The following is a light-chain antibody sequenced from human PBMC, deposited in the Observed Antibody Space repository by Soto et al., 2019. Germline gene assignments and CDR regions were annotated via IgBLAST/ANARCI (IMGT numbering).Light chain of an antibody. CDR3: QQYNNWLIT. V-gene: IGKV3-20*01. Sequence: EIVLTQSPGTLSLSPGERATLSCRASQSVSNNYLAWYQQKPGQAPRLLIYGASNRATGIPDRFSGSGSGTDFTLTISRLEPEDFAVYYCQQYNNWLITFGQGTRLEIK. CDR1: QSVSNNY. CDR2: GAS. J-gene: IGKJ5*01.